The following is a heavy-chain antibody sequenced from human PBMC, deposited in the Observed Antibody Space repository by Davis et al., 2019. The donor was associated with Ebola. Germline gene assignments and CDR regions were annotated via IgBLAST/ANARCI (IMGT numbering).Heavy chain of an antibody. Sequence: GGPLRLSCIAPKFTFRDYSMNWVRQAPGKGLEWVSYISSSSGTIYYADSVKGRFTISRDNAKNSLYLQMNSLHQGPIGLPPGTLLQEHLWG. CDR2: ISSSSGTI. CDR1: KFTFRDYS. CDR3: TLLQEHL. V-gene: IGHV3-48*01. J-gene: IGHJ6*01.